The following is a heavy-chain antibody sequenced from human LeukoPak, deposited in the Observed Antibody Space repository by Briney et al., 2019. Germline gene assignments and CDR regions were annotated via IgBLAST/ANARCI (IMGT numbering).Heavy chain of an antibody. CDR3: ARGPNSNWSGLDF. V-gene: IGHV3-48*02. Sequence: GGSLRLSCAASGFTFSSYSMNWVRQAPGKGLEWVSHITASGTAMFYADSVKGRFTISRDNAKNSLYLQMNSLRDEDTAVYYCARGPNSNWSGLDFWGQGTLLTVSS. CDR1: GFTFSSYS. CDR2: ITASGTAM. D-gene: IGHD6-13*01. J-gene: IGHJ4*02.